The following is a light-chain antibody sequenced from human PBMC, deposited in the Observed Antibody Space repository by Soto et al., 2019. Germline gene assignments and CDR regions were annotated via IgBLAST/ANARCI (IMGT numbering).Light chain of an antibody. CDR1: QSVSSY. J-gene: IGKJ2*01. CDR2: DAS. Sequence: EIVLTQSPATLSLSPGERANLSCRDSQSVSSYLAWYQQKPGQAPRLLIYDASNRATGIPARFSGSGSGTDFTLTISSLEPEDFAVYYCQQRSNWPPYTFGQGTKLEIK. V-gene: IGKV3-11*01. CDR3: QQRSNWPPYT.